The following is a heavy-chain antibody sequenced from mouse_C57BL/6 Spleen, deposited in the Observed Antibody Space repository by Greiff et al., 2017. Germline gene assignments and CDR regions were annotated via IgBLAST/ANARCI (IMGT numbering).Heavy chain of an antibody. V-gene: IGHV1-69*01. CDR2: IDPSDSYT. D-gene: IGHD1-1*01. CDR3: ARGGRGSSPWFAY. CDR1: GYTFTSYW. J-gene: IGHJ3*01. Sequence: QVQLQQSGAELVMPGASVKLSCKASGYTFTSYWMHWVKQRPGQGLEWIGEIDPSDSYTNYNQKFKGKSTLTVDKSSSTAYMQLSSLTSEDSAVYYCARGGRGSSPWFAYWGQGTLVTVSA.